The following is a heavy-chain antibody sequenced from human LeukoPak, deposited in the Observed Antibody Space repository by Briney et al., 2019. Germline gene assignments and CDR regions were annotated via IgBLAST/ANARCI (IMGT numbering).Heavy chain of an antibody. Sequence: PGGSLRLSCAASGFTFDDYAMHWVRHAPGKGLEWVSLISGDGGSTYYADSVKGRFTISRDNSKNSLYLQMNSLRTEDTALYYCAESSSSWYNVYFQHWGQGTLVTVSS. J-gene: IGHJ1*01. CDR2: ISGDGGST. D-gene: IGHD6-13*01. CDR3: AESSSSWYNVYFQH. CDR1: GFTFDDYA. V-gene: IGHV3-43*02.